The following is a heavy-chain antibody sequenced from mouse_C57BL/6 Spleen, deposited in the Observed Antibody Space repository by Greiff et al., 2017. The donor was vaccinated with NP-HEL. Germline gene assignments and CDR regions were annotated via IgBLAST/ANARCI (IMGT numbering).Heavy chain of an antibody. CDR2: IDPSDSYT. D-gene: IGHD1-1*01. Sequence: QVQLQQPGGELVKPGASVKLSCKASGYTFTSYWMQWVKQRPGQGLEWIGEIDPSDSYTNYNQKFKGKATLTVDTSSSTAYMQLSSLTSEDSAVYYCARKGTTVVATEWYFDVWGTGTTVTVSS. V-gene: IGHV1-50*01. CDR3: ARKGTTVVATEWYFDV. J-gene: IGHJ1*03. CDR1: GYTFTSYW.